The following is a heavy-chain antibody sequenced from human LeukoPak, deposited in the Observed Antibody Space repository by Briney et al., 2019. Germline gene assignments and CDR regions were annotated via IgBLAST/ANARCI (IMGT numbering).Heavy chain of an antibody. J-gene: IGHJ4*02. CDR3: ARGEGYNSSLYQSDY. Sequence: GGSLRLSCVASGFTFSSYSMNWVRQAPGKGLEWVSYISSSSSIIYYADSVKGRFTISRDNAKNSLFLQMNSLRAEDTAVYYCARGEGYNSSLYQSDYWGQGTLVTVSS. V-gene: IGHV3-48*01. CDR1: GFTFSSYS. D-gene: IGHD6-13*01. CDR2: ISSSSSII.